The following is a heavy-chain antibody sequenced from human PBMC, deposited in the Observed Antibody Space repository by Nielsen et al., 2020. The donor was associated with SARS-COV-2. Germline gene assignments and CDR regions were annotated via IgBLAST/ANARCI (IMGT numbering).Heavy chain of an antibody. CDR1: GYSFTSYW. D-gene: IGHD2-15*01. V-gene: IGHV5-10-1*01. Sequence: GESLKISCKGSGYSFTSYWISWVRQMPGKGLEWMGRIDPSDSYTNYSPSFQGHVTISADKSISTAYLQWSSLKASDTAMYYCATGGYCSGGSCYPEWFDPWGQGTLVTVSS. CDR2: IDPSDSYT. J-gene: IGHJ5*02. CDR3: ATGGYCSGGSCYPEWFDP.